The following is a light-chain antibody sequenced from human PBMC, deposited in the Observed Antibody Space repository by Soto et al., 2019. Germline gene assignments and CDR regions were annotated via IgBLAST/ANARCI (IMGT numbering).Light chain of an antibody. CDR2: DAS. Sequence: IVLTQSPATLSLSPGERATLSCRARQSVSSCLAWYQQKPGQAPRLLIYDASNRATGIPARFSGSGSGTDFTLTISSLEPEDFAVYYCQQRSNWPPEVTFGQGTRLEIK. V-gene: IGKV3-11*01. CDR3: QQRSNWPPEVT. J-gene: IGKJ5*01. CDR1: QSVSSC.